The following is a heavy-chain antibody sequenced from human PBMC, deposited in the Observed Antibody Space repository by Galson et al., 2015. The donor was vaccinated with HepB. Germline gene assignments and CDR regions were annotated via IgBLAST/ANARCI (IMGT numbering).Heavy chain of an antibody. J-gene: IGHJ3*02. CDR1: GFTFSDYY. Sequence: SLRPSCAASGFTFSDYYMSWIRQAPGKGLEWVSYISSSGSTIYYADSVKGRFTISRDNAKNSLYLQMNSLRAEDTAVYYCARDNYDFWSGYLDAFDIWGQGTMVTVSS. V-gene: IGHV3-11*01. D-gene: IGHD3-3*01. CDR3: ARDNYDFWSGYLDAFDI. CDR2: ISSSGSTI.